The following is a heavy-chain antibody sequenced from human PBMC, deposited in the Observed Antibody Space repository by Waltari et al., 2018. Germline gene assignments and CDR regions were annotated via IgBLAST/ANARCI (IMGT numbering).Heavy chain of an antibody. J-gene: IGHJ5*02. V-gene: IGHV1-69*10. Sequence: QVQLVQSGAEVKKPGSSVKVSCKASGGTFSSYAISWVRQAPGHGLEWMGGIIPILGRANYAQKFQGRVTITADKSTSTAYMELSSLRSEDTAVYYCARGYFYWNDDGGGARWFDPWGQGTLVTVSS. CDR3: ARGYFYWNDDGGGARWFDP. CDR1: GGTFSSYA. D-gene: IGHD1-1*01. CDR2: IIPILGRA.